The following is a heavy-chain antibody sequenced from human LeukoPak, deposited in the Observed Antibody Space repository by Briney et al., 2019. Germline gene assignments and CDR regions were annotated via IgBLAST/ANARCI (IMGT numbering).Heavy chain of an antibody. D-gene: IGHD3-16*02. CDR2: IYYSGSGST. Sequence: SETLSLTCTVSGASISSYYWSWIRQSPGKGLEWIAYIYYSGSGSTDYNPSLKSRVTISVDTAKNQLSLKVSSVTAAHTAIYYCARVYDYVWGSYPPVFVPWGQGILVTVSS. V-gene: IGHV4-59*01. CDR1: GASISSYY. J-gene: IGHJ5*02. CDR3: ARVYDYVWGSYPPVFVP.